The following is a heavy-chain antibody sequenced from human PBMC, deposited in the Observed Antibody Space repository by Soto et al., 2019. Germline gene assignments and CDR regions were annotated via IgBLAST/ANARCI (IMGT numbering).Heavy chain of an antibody. CDR1: GGSISSSSYY. J-gene: IGHJ4*02. Sequence: SETLSLTCTVSGGSISSSSYYWGWIRQPPGKGLEWIGSIYYSGSTYYNPSLKSRVTISVDTSKNQFYLKLSSVTAADTAVYYCARHSGWYMDAAFDYWGQGTLVTVSS. CDR3: ARHSGWYMDAAFDY. D-gene: IGHD6-19*01. V-gene: IGHV4-39*01. CDR2: IYYSGST.